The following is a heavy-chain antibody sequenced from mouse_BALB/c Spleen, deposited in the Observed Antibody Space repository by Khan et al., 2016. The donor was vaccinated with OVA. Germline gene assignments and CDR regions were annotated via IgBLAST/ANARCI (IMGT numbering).Heavy chain of an antibody. CDR2: INPDNAGT. Sequence: VQLQQSGPELVEPGASVKMSCKASGYTFTNYVIHWVKQKPGQGLEWMGYINPDNAGTRYNEKFKGKATLTSDISSNSAYMELRSLTADDAAVYYCAREASSWDFSFPYWGQGTLVTVSA. CDR3: AREASSWDFSFPY. V-gene: IGHV1S136*01. D-gene: IGHD4-1*01. CDR1: GYTFTNYV. J-gene: IGHJ3*01.